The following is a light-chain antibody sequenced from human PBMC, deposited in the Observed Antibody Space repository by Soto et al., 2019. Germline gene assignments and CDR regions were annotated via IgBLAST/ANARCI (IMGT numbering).Light chain of an antibody. Sequence: QSALAQPASVSGSPGQSITISCTGTSSDVGSYNYVSWYQQHPGKAPKLMICEVSNRPSGVSNRFSGSKSGNTASLTISGLQAEDEADYYCSSYKSSSNLVFGTGTKVTVL. J-gene: IGLJ1*01. CDR3: SSYKSSSNLV. CDR2: EVS. V-gene: IGLV2-14*01. CDR1: SSDVGSYNY.